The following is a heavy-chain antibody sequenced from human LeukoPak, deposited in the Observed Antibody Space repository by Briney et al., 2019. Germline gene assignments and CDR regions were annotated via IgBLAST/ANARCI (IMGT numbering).Heavy chain of an antibody. CDR3: ARHAESGWYGPFDY. Sequence: AETLSLTCTVSGGSISRYYWSWVRQPPGKGLEGIGYIYYSETTNYNPSLKRRVTISVDTSKNQFSLKLSSVTAADTAVYYCARHAESGWYGPFDYWGQGTLVTVSS. V-gene: IGHV4-59*08. J-gene: IGHJ4*02. D-gene: IGHD6-19*01. CDR1: GGSISRYY. CDR2: IYYSETT.